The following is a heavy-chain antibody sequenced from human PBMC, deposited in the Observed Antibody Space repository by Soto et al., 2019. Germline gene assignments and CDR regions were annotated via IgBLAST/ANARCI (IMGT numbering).Heavy chain of an antibody. CDR1: GFTFSSYS. V-gene: IGHV3-48*01. J-gene: IGHJ6*03. CDR3: ARGSTVDDDYYYYMDV. Sequence: GGSLRLSCAASGFTFSSYSMNWVRQAPGKGLEWVSYISSSSSTIYYADSVKGRFTISRDNAKNSLYLQMNSLRAEDTAVYYCARGSTVDDDYYYYMDVWGKGTTVTVSS. D-gene: IGHD1-1*01. CDR2: ISSSSSTI.